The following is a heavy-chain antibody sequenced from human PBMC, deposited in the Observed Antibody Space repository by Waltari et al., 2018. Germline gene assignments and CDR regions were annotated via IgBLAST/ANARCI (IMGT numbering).Heavy chain of an antibody. CDR3: ARGDSTYYFFDY. CDR2: IYTSGST. V-gene: IGHV4-61*09. J-gene: IGHJ4*02. CDR1: GGSISSGSYY. Sequence: QVQLQESGPGLVKPSQTLSLTCTVSGGSISSGSYYWSWIRQPAGKGLEWIGYIYTSGSTNYNPSLKSRVTISVDTSKNQFSLKLSSETAADTAVYYCARGDSTYYFFDYWGQGTLVTVSS. D-gene: IGHD3-10*01.